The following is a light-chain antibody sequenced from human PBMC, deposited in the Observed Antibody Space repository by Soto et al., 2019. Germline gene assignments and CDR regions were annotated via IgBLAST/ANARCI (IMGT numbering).Light chain of an antibody. CDR1: ESISRH. Sequence: DIQMTQSPSSLSASVGDRVTITCRASESISRHLNWYQQKPGKAPNLLIYAAATLQNGVPSRFMGSGSGTDFTLTISSLQPEDFAPYSCQQSYSTLSISFGQGTRLE. J-gene: IGKJ5*01. CDR2: AAA. V-gene: IGKV1-39*01. CDR3: QQSYSTLSIS.